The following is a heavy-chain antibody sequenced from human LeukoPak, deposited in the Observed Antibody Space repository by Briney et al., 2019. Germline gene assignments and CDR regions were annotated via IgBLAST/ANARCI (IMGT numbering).Heavy chain of an antibody. Sequence: ASVKVSCKDSGYTLTELSMHWVRQAPGKGLEWMGGFDPEDGETIYAQKFQGRVTMTEDTSTDTAYMELSSLRSEDTAVYYCATGNSSSSRLYFDYWGQGTLVTVSS. CDR2: FDPEDGET. J-gene: IGHJ4*02. CDR3: ATGNSSSSRLYFDY. V-gene: IGHV1-24*01. CDR1: GYTLTELS. D-gene: IGHD6-6*01.